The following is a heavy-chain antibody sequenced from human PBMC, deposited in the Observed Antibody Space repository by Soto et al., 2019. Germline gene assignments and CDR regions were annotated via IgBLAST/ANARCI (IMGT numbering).Heavy chain of an antibody. CDR3: ARPDFGDYWYFDL. CDR1: GGTFSSHT. J-gene: IGHJ2*01. Sequence: QDQLVQSGAEVKKPGSSVKVSCKASGGTFSSHTFSWVRQAPGQGLEWMGRIIPALGTATYAQKLQGRVTITADESATTVYMELNGLRSVDTAVYYCARPDFGDYWYFDLWGRGTLVTVSS. D-gene: IGHD4-17*01. CDR2: IIPALGTA. V-gene: IGHV1-69*08.